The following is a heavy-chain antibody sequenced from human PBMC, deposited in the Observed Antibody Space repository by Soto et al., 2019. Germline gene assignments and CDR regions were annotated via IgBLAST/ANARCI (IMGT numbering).Heavy chain of an antibody. CDR3: ARHPSDFWFDP. CDR2: IYYSGST. Sequence: SDTLSLTCTVSGGSISSSSYFWGWIRRPPGKGLEWIGSIYYSGSTYYNPSLKSRVTVSVDTSKNQFSLKLSSVTAADTAVYYCARHPSDFWFDPWSQGTLVTVS. D-gene: IGHD2-21*02. CDR1: GGSISSSSYF. V-gene: IGHV4-39*01. J-gene: IGHJ5*02.